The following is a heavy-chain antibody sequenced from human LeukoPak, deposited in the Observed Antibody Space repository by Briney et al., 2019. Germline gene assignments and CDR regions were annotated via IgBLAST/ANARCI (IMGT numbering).Heavy chain of an antibody. CDR2: IRSKTHGATT. CDR1: GFSFGDYV. D-gene: IGHD5-24*01. J-gene: IGHJ4*02. CDR3: TRGGMAPDY. Sequence: GRSLRLSCTASGFSFGDYVMSWFRQAPGKGLEWVGFIRSKTHGATTEYAASVKGRFTISRDDSRRIAYQQMNNLKTEDTAVYYCTRGGMAPDYWGQGTLVTVSS. V-gene: IGHV3-49*03.